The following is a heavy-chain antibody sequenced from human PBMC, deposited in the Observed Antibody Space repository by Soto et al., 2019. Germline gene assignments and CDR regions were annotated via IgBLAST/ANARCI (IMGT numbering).Heavy chain of an antibody. D-gene: IGHD6-6*01. CDR3: ASELMSIAALEGGYGMDV. J-gene: IGHJ6*02. CDR1: GYTFTSYA. V-gene: IGHV1-3*01. Sequence: GASVKVSCKASGYTFTSYAMHWVRQAPGQRLEWMGWINAGNGNTKYSQKFQGRVTITRDTSASTAYMELSSLRSEDTAVYYCASELMSIAALEGGYGMDVWGQGTTVTVSS. CDR2: INAGNGNT.